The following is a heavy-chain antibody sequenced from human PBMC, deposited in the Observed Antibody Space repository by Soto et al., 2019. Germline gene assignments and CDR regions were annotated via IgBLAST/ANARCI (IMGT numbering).Heavy chain of an antibody. CDR3: ARDRPKFDYGDYVSYFDY. CDR2: IYHSGST. V-gene: IGHV4-38-2*02. CDR1: GYSISSGYY. J-gene: IGHJ4*02. D-gene: IGHD4-17*01. Sequence: SETLSLTCAVSGYSISSGYYWGWIRQPPGKGLEWIGSIYHSGSTYYNPSLKSRVTISVDTSKNQFSLKLSSVTAADTAVYYCARDRPKFDYGDYVSYFDYWGQGTLVTVSS.